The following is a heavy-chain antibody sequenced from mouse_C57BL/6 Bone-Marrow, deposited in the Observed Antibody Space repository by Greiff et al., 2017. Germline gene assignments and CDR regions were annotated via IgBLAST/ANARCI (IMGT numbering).Heavy chain of an antibody. CDR1: GFNIKDDY. J-gene: IGHJ4*01. V-gene: IGHV14-4*01. Sequence: EVQLQQSGAELVRPGASVKLSCTASGFNIKDDYMHWVKQRPEQGLEWIGWIDPENGDTEYASKFQGKATITADTSSNTAYLQLSSLTSEDTAVYYCTTGSLYYYAVDYWGQGNSVPVSS. CDR2: IDPENGDT. D-gene: IGHD6-5*01. CDR3: TTGSLYYYAVDY.